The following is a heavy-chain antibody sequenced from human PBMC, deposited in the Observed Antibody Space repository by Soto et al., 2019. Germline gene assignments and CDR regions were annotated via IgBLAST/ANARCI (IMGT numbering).Heavy chain of an antibody. CDR1: GFTFSDHY. CDR3: ARVVEMATIVDS. CDR2: IRNKVNSYST. J-gene: IGHJ4*02. V-gene: IGHV3-72*01. D-gene: IGHD5-12*01. Sequence: EVQLVESGGDLVQSGGSLRLSCTASGFTFSDHYMDWVRQVPGRGLEWVGRIRNKVNSYSTEYAASVKGRFTISRDDSENSLYLQMNSLKSEDTAVYYCARVVEMATIVDSWGQGTLVTVYS.